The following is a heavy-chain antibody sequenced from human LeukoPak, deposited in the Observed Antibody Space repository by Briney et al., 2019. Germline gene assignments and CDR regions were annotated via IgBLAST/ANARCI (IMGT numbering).Heavy chain of an antibody. CDR1: GFTFSSHA. Sequence: GGSLRLSCAASGFTFSSHAMHWVRQAPGKGLEWVALISYDGSNKYYADSVKGRFTISRDNYKNTLYLQMNSLRAEDTAVYYCARGGSGSYYYYFYYMDVWGKGTTVTVSS. CDR2: ISYDGSNK. J-gene: IGHJ6*03. CDR3: ARGGSGSYYYYFYYMDV. D-gene: IGHD3-10*01. V-gene: IGHV3-30-3*01.